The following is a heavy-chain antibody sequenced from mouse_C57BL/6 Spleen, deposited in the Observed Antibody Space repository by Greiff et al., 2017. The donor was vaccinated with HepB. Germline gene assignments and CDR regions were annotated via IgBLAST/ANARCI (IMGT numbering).Heavy chain of an antibody. V-gene: IGHV1-43*01. CDR2: INPSTGGT. J-gene: IGHJ1*03. CDR3: ARRYYGSSYKTGWYFDV. D-gene: IGHD1-1*01. CDR1: GYSFTGYY. Sequence: EVQLQQSGPELVKPGASVKISCKASGYSFTGYYMHWVKQSSEKSLEWIGEINPSTGGTSYNQKLKGKATLTVDKSSSTAYMQLKSLTSEDSAVYYCARRYYGSSYKTGWYFDVWGTGTTVTVSS.